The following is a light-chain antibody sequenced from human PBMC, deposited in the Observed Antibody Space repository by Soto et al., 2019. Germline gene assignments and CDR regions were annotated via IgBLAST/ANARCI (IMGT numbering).Light chain of an antibody. CDR2: DAS. Sequence: DIQMTQSPSTLSASVGDRVTITCRAGQTISKKLAWYQQKPGKAPKVLIYDASSLEGGVPSRFSGSGSGTEFTLTISSLQPDDFATYYCQQYHSYKTFGQGTKVDNK. CDR1: QTISKK. CDR3: QQYHSYKT. J-gene: IGKJ1*01. V-gene: IGKV1-5*01.